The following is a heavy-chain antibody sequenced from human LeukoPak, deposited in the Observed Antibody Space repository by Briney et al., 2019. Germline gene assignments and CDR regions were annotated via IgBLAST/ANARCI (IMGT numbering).Heavy chain of an antibody. CDR2: ISGSGGST. Sequence: GGSLRLSCAASGFTFSSYAMSWVRQAPGKGLEWVSAISGSGGSTYYADSVKGRFTISRDNSKNTLYLQMNSLRAEDTAVYYCATQNSYGYRPHLGADYWGQGTLVTVSS. CDR3: ATQNSYGYRPHLGADY. J-gene: IGHJ4*02. CDR1: GFTFSSYA. V-gene: IGHV3-23*01. D-gene: IGHD5-18*01.